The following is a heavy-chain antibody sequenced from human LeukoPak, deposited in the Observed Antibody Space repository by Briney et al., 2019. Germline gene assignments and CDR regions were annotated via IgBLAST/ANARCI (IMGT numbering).Heavy chain of an antibody. D-gene: IGHD3-10*01. CDR2: TTGSGGST. Sequence: PGGSLRLSCEASGFTFSNSAMSWVRQAPGKGLEWVSATTGSGGSTFYADSVGGRFIISRDNSKNTLYLQMNSLRAEDTAMYYCAKDLVRGADCWGQGTLVTVSS. CDR3: AKDLVRGADC. CDR1: GFTFSNSA. V-gene: IGHV3-23*01. J-gene: IGHJ4*02.